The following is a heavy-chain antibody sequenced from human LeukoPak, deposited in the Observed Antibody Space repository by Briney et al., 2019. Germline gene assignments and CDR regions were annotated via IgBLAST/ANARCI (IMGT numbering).Heavy chain of an antibody. CDR3: AKGTMIVVVTGYYMDV. J-gene: IGHJ6*03. CDR1: GFTFSSYA. CDR2: ISGSGGST. V-gene: IGHV3-23*01. D-gene: IGHD3-22*01. Sequence: GGSLRLSCAASGFTFSSYAMSWVRQAPGKGLEWVSAISGSGGSTYYADSVKGRFTISRDNSKNTLYLQMNSLRAGDTAVYYCAKGTMIVVVTGYYMDVWGKGTTVTVSS.